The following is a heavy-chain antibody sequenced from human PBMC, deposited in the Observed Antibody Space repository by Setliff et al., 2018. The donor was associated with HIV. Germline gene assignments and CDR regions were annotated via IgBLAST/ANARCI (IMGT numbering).Heavy chain of an antibody. CDR3: ARHQGGSYSPHYSFDY. D-gene: IGHD1-26*01. CDR2: INHSGST. Sequence: PSETLSLTCAVYGGSFSGYFWTWIRQPPQKRLEWIGEINHSGSTNYNPSLKSRVTISVDTSKNQFSLKLNSVTAADTAVYYCARHQGGSYSPHYSFDYWGQGTLVTVS. V-gene: IGHV4-34*01. CDR1: GGSFSGYF. J-gene: IGHJ4*02.